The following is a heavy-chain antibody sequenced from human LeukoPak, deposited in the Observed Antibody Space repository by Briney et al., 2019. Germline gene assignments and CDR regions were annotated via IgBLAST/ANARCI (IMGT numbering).Heavy chain of an antibody. D-gene: IGHD2-15*01. Sequence: QTGGSLRLSCAASGFTFSSYAMSWVRRAPGKGLVGVSTVSVSGGHTYTYYADSVKGRFTIFRDNSKNTLYPQMKSLRAEDTAVYYCAKFADCSGGSCYRNFDYWGQGTLVTVSS. J-gene: IGHJ4*02. CDR3: AKFADCSGGSCYRNFDY. CDR1: GFTFSSYA. CDR2: VSVSGGHTYT. V-gene: IGHV3-23*01.